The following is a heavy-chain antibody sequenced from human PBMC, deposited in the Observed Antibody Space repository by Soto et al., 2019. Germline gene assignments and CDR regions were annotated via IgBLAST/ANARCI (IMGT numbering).Heavy chain of an antibody. CDR1: GYTFTSYG. J-gene: IGHJ5*02. V-gene: IGHV1-69*13. CDR3: ARDVDTAMVDNWFDP. D-gene: IGHD5-18*01. Sequence: GASVKVSCKASGYTFTSYGISWVRQAPGQGLEWMGGISPNFGKANYAQKFQGRVTMTADESTSTAYMELSSLRSEDTAVYYCARDVDTAMVDNWFDPWGQGTLVTVSS. CDR2: ISPNFGKA.